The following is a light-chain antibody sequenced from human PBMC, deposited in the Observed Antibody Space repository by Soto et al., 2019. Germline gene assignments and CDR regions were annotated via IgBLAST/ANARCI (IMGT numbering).Light chain of an antibody. J-gene: IGKJ1*01. CDR3: QQYNNWPRT. CDR2: GAS. CDR1: QSVSSN. V-gene: IGKV3-15*01. Sequence: ETVMTQSPGTLSVSPGERATLSCRASQSVSSNLAWYQQKVGQAPRLLIYGASTRATGIPARISGSGSGTEFTLTISNLQSEDFAVYYCQQYNNWPRTFGQGTKVEIK.